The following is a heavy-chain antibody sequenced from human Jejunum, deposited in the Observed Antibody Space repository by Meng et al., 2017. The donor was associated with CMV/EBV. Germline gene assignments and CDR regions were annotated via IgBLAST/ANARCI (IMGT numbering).Heavy chain of an antibody. CDR2: IKSKTDGEET. J-gene: IGHJ4*02. V-gene: IGHV3-15*01. Sequence: LAFSQTWMSWVRQAPGKGLEWVGRIKSKTDGEETDYATPVKGRFIISRDDLQNTLYLQMNSPDIEDTGVYYCATGERQWQLLFDCWGQGTLVTVSS. CDR1: LAFSQTW. CDR3: ATGERQWQLLFDC. D-gene: IGHD2-15*01.